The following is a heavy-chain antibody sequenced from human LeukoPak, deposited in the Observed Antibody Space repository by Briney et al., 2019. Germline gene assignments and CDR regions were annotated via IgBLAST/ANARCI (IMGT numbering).Heavy chain of an antibody. CDR2: ISSSSSYI. J-gene: IGHJ6*02. CDR3: ARGPGSLYYGMDV. V-gene: IGHV3-21*01. CDR1: GFTFSSYS. D-gene: IGHD3-10*01. Sequence: GGSLRLSCAASGFTFSSYSMNWVRQAPGKGLEWVSSISSSSSYIYYVDSVKGRFTISRDNAKNSLYLQMNSLRAEDTAVYYCARGPGSLYYGMDVWGQGTTVTVSS.